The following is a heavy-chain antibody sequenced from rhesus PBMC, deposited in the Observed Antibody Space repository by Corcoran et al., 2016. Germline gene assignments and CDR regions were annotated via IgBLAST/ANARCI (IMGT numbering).Heavy chain of an antibody. D-gene: IGHD5-42*01. CDR1: GGSISSNY. Sequence: QVQLQESGPGLVKPSETLSLTCAVSGGSISSNYWSWIRQHPGNGLEWMGYIYGSSGRTYYNPSLKILVTISSDTSKNQFSLKLSSVTAADTAGYYWASGIQRVQTWGQGVLVTVSS. V-gene: IGHV4-160*01. J-gene: IGHJ4*01. CDR3: ASGIQRVQT. CDR2: IYGSSGRT.